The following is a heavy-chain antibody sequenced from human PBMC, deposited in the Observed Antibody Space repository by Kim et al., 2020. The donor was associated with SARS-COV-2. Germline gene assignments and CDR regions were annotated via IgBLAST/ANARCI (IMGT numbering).Heavy chain of an antibody. Sequence: SETLSLTCTVSGGSLTYYYWSWIRQPPGKELEWIGYIYYTGSTNYNPSLNSRVTMSIDTSKNQFSLKVTSVTVADTAVYYCARGISWYLYFDSWGQGALVTVSS. CDR1: GGSLTYYY. D-gene: IGHD6-13*01. CDR3: ARGISWYLYFDS. CDR2: IYYTGST. V-gene: IGHV4-59*01. J-gene: IGHJ4*02.